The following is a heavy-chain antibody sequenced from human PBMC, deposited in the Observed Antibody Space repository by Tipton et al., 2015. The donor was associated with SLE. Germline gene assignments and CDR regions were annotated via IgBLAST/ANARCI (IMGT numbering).Heavy chain of an antibody. V-gene: IGHV3-30*18. CDR3: AKGGAPKAFDI. J-gene: IGHJ3*02. D-gene: IGHD1-26*01. CDR2: ISYDGSNK. CDR1: GFTFSSYS. Sequence: SLRLSCAASGFTFSSYSMNWVRQAPGKGLEWVAVISYDGSNKYYADSVKGRFTISRDNSKNTLYLQMNSLRAEDTAVYYCAKGGAPKAFDIWGQGTMVTVSS.